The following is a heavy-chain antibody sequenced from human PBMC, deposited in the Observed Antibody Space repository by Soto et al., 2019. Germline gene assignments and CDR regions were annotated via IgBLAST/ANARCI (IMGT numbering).Heavy chain of an antibody. V-gene: IGHV1-3*04. Sequence: ASVKVSCKTSGYTFNTYAIHWVRQAPGHSPEWMGWVNTDSGNTQYSQNFQGRVTFTRDTSERTAHMDLSSLRPDDTAVYYCTLTVTAEYDHWGQGTLVTVSS. J-gene: IGHJ4*02. CDR2: VNTDSGNT. CDR3: TLTVTAEYDH. D-gene: IGHD2-21*02. CDR1: GYTFNTYA.